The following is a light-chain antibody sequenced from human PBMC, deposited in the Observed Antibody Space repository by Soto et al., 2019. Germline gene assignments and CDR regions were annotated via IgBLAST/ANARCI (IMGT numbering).Light chain of an antibody. V-gene: IGKV4-1*01. Sequence: DIVIAQSPGSLSVSLGGSATINCKSSQSVLSSSNNKNYLAWYQQKPGQPPRLLIYWASTRESGVPDRFSGSGSGTDFTLTISSLQAEDVAVYYCQQYYSAPTWTFGQGTKVDIK. CDR1: QSVLSSSNNKNY. J-gene: IGKJ1*01. CDR2: WAS. CDR3: QQYYSAPTWT.